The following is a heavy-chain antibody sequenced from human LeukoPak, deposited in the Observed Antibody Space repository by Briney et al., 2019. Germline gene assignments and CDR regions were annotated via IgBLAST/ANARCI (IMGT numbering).Heavy chain of an antibody. V-gene: IGHV1-2*02. J-gene: IGHJ4*02. D-gene: IGHD5-12*01. CDR2: INPNSGGT. CDR1: GYTFTAYY. CDR3: ARGAGEDVDIVATVGGCDY. Sequence: ASVKVSCTASGYTFTAYYMHWVRQAPGQGLEWMGWINPNSGGTNYAQKFQGRVTMTRDTSISTAYMELSRLRSDDTAVYYCARGAGEDVDIVATVGGCDYWGQGTLVTVSS.